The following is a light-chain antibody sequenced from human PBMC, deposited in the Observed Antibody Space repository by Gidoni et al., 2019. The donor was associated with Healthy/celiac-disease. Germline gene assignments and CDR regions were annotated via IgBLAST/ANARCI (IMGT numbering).Light chain of an antibody. V-gene: IGLV3-1*01. CDR2: QDS. J-gene: IGLJ2*01. Sequence: SYELTQPPSVSVSPGQTASITCSGAKLGDKYACWYQQTPGQSPVLVIYQDSKRPSGIPERFSGSNSGNTATLTISGTQAMDEADYYCQAWDSSLVVFGGGTKLTVL. CDR1: KLGDKY. CDR3: QAWDSSLVV.